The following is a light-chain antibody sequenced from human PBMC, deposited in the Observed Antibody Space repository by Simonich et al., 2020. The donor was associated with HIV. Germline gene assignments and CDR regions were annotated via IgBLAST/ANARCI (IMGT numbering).Light chain of an antibody. V-gene: IGKV4-1*01. CDR2: WAS. J-gene: IGKJ4*01. Sequence: DIVMTQSPDSLAVSLGERATINCKSSQSVLYSSNNKNYLAWYQQGPGQPPKLLIYWASTRESGVPDRFSGSGSGTDFTLTISSLQAEDVAVYYCQQYYITPLTFGGGTKVEIK. CDR1: QSVLYSSNNKNY. CDR3: QQYYITPLT.